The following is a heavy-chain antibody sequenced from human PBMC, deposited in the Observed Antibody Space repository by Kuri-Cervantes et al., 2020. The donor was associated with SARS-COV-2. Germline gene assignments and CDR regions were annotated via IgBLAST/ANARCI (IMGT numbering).Heavy chain of an antibody. V-gene: IGHV3-74*01. CDR1: GFTFSSYW. CDR3: ARGPLYSSSWYDWFDP. D-gene: IGHD6-13*01. CDR2: INSDGSST. J-gene: IGHJ5*02. Sequence: GESLKISCAASGFTFSSYWMHWVRQAPGKGLVWVSRINSDGSSTSYAGSVKGRFTISRDNAKNTLYLQMNSLRAEDTAVYYCARGPLYSSSWYDWFDPWGQGTLVTVSS.